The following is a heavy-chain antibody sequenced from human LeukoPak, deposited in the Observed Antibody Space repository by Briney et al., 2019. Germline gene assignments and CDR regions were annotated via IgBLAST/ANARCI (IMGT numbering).Heavy chain of an antibody. V-gene: IGHV3-21*01. D-gene: IGHD3-22*01. CDR3: ARDQNYASRPWVGAFDI. J-gene: IGHJ3*02. Sequence: GGSLRLSCVVSGFTFSDNSMNWVRQAPGKGLEWVSFISSSSTYIHYADSVKGRFTISRDNAKNSLYLQMNSLRAEDTAVYYCARDQNYASRPWVGAFDIWGQGTMVTVSS. CDR1: GFTFSDNS. CDR2: ISSSSTYI.